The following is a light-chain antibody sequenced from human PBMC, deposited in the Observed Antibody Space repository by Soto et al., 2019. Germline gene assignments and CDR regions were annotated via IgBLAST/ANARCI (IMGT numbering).Light chain of an antibody. J-gene: IGLJ2*01. Sequence: QSALTQPASVSGSPGQSITISCTGTSSDVGGHNYVSWYQQHPGTAPKLMIYEVTNRPSGVSNRFSGSKSGNTASLTISGLQAEDEADYHCSSYTSSTTLDVVFGGGTKLTVL. CDR3: SSYTSSTTLDVV. CDR1: SSDVGGHNY. V-gene: IGLV2-14*01. CDR2: EVT.